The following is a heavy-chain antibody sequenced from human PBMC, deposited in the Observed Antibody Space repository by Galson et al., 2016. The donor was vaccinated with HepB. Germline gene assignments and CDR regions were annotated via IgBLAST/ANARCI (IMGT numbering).Heavy chain of an antibody. CDR1: GGTFSSYS. D-gene: IGHD5-24*01. CDR2: IIPMFGAP. CDR3: ARSLVEMPTILDALAI. J-gene: IGHJ3*02. Sequence: SVKVSCKASGGTFSSYSISWVRQAPGQGLEWMGGIIPMFGAPNYAQKFQGRVTITADESTSTAYMKLSSLRSEDTAMYYCARSLVEMPTILDALAIWGQGTMVTVSS. V-gene: IGHV1-69*13.